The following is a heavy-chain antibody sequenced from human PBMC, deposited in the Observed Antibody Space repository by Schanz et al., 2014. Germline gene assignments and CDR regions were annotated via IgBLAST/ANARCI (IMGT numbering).Heavy chain of an antibody. CDR2: ISWNCGSI. CDR3: AKDRQNRVNRVGYYYGMDV. D-gene: IGHD3-16*01. CDR1: GFPFSMAW. J-gene: IGHJ6*02. V-gene: IGHV3-9*01. Sequence: EVQLVESGGGLVKPGGSLRLSCAASGFPFSMAWMTWVRQAPGKGLEWVSGISWNCGSIGYADSVKGRFTISRDDAKNSLYLQMNSLRAEDTALYYCAKDRQNRVNRVGYYYGMDVWGQGTTVTVSS.